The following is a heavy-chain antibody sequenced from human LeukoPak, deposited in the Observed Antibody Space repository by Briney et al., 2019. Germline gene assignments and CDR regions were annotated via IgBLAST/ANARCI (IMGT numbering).Heavy chain of an antibody. D-gene: IGHD2-21*02. CDR2: IYHSGST. J-gene: IGHJ4*02. CDR3: ARGRAGHIVVVTAIYYFDY. V-gene: IGHV4-30-2*01. Sequence: SETLSLTCAVSGGSISSGGYSWSWIRQPPGKGLEWIGYIYHSGSTYYNPSLKSRVTISVDRSKNQFSLKLSSVTAADTAVYYCARGRAGHIVVVTAIYYFDYWGQGTLVTVSS. CDR1: GGSISSGGYS.